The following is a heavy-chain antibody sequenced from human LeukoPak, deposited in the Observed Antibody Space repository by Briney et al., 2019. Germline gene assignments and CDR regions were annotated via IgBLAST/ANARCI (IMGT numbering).Heavy chain of an antibody. CDR1: GGSISSGSYY. D-gene: IGHD3-16*01. J-gene: IGHJ5*02. Sequence: SETLSLTCTVSGGSISSGSYYWSWIRQPAGKGLEWIGRISASGSTNYNPSLKSRLTMSVDTSKNHFSLKLTSVTAADTAVYYCARVGGSTNWFDPWGQGTLVTVSS. CDR2: ISASGST. V-gene: IGHV4-61*02. CDR3: ARVGGSTNWFDP.